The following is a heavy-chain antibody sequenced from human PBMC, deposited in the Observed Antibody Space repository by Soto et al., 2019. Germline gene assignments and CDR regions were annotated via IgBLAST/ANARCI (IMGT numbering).Heavy chain of an antibody. V-gene: IGHV3-23*04. Sequence: EVQLVESGGGLIQPGRSLRLSCTASGFTFDESAMHWVRQAPGKGLECVSGINWDSGSTYYADSVKGRFTISRDNSKNTLYLQMNSLRAEDTAVYYCATLEYYYDSSGYQGDYWGQGTLVTVSS. CDR2: INWDSGST. D-gene: IGHD3-22*01. CDR3: ATLEYYYDSSGYQGDY. CDR1: GFTFDESA. J-gene: IGHJ4*02.